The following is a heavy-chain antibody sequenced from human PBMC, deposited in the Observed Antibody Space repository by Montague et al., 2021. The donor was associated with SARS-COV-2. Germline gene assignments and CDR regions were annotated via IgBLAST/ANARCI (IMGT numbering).Heavy chain of an antibody. V-gene: IGHV4-34*01. D-gene: IGHD3-10*01. Sequence: SKTLSLTCAVHGGSFSTYSWNWIRQPPGKGLEWIGEIHHGGSTNYNPSLKSRVTISADTSKNQFSLKLTSVAAADTAVYYCARPGDGVVPSPILGVGPYYSYYYMDVWAKVPRSPSP. CDR3: ARPGDGVVPSPILGVGPYYSYYYMDV. CDR2: IHHGGST. CDR1: GGSFSTYS. J-gene: IGHJ6*03.